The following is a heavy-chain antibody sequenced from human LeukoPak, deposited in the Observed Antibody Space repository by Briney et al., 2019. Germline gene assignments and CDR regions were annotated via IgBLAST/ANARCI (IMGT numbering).Heavy chain of an antibody. CDR2: INPSGGST. D-gene: IGHD6-13*01. J-gene: IGHJ4*02. CDR1: GYTFTSYY. V-gene: IGHV1-46*01. CDR3: ARDQGIAAAGTGY. Sequence: GASVKVSCKASGYTFTSYYMHWVRQAPGQGLEWMGIINPSGGSTSYAQKFQGRVTMTRDTSTSTVYTELSSLRSEDTAVYHCARDQGIAAAGTGYWGQGTLVTVSS.